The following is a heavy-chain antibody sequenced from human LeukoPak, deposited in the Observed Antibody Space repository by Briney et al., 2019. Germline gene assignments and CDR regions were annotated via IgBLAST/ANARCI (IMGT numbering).Heavy chain of an antibody. V-gene: IGHV4-59*07. D-gene: IGHD5-18*01. CDR1: GGSFSSYY. Sequence: SDTLSLTCTVSGGSFSSYYWTWIRQPPGKGLEWIGYIYHTGSTNYNPSLKSRVTISVDTSKNQFSLKLTSVTAADTAVYFCARVAGYTYSYYYFDYWGQGTLVTVSA. CDR3: ARVAGYTYSYYYFDY. CDR2: IYHTGST. J-gene: IGHJ4*02.